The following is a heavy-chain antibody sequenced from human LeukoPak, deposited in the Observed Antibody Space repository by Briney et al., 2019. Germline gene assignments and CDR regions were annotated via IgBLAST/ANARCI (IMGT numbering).Heavy chain of an antibody. V-gene: IGHV3-30*04. Sequence: GRSLRLSCAASGFTFSSYAMHWVRQAPGKGLEWVAVISYDGSNKYYADSVKGRFTISRDNSKNTLYLQMSSLRAEDTAVYYCARDFGYGIAAAGIDWFDPWGQGTLVTVSS. D-gene: IGHD6-13*01. CDR1: GFTFSSYA. CDR2: ISYDGSNK. J-gene: IGHJ5*02. CDR3: ARDFGYGIAAAGIDWFDP.